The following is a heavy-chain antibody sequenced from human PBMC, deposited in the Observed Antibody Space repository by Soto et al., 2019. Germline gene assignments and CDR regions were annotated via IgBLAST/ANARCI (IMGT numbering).Heavy chain of an antibody. D-gene: IGHD6-13*01. CDR2: ISGSGGST. CDR1: EFTFSSDA. Sequence: GESLKISCAASEFTFSSDAMSWVRQAPGKGLEWVSAISGSGGSTYYADSVKGRFTISRDTSKNTLYLQMSSLRVEDTALYYCAKSYSSNWYDYFDNWGQGALVTVSS. J-gene: IGHJ4*02. CDR3: AKSYSSNWYDYFDN. V-gene: IGHV3-23*01.